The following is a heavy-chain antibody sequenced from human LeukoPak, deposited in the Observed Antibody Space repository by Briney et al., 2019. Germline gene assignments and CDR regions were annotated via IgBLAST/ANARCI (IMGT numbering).Heavy chain of an antibody. CDR1: GFTFSSYG. J-gene: IGHJ4*02. V-gene: IGHV3-48*04. D-gene: IGHD3-10*01. Sequence: PGRSLRLSCAASGFTFSSYGMHWVRQAPGKGLEWVSYISSSGSTIYYADSVKGRFTISRDNAKNSLYLQMNSLRAEDTAVYYCARLTMVRGVSYWGQGTLVTVSS. CDR3: ARLTMVRGVSY. CDR2: ISSSGSTI.